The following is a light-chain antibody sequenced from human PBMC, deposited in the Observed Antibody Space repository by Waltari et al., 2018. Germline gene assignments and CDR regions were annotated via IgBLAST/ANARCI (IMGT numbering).Light chain of an antibody. CDR3: QQSYSVPAT. CDR2: DSS. Sequence: DIRMTQSPYSLSASVGDRVTITCRATQGIKNYLNWYQQKPGQAPSLLIYDSSSLYSGVPSRFSGSGSGTDFTLAIDDLQPEDFATYYCQQSYSVPATFGGGTKVEIK. V-gene: IGKV1-39*01. J-gene: IGKJ4*01. CDR1: QGIKNY.